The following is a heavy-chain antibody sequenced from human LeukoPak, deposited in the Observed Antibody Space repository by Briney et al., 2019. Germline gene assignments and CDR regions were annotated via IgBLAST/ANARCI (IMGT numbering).Heavy chain of an antibody. D-gene: IGHD4-11*01. CDR2: IRTSTVDT. J-gene: IGHJ4*02. Sequence: ASVKVSCKTSGYSFILYGISWVRQAPGPPPEWIGWIRTSTVDTKYTQKFLARVTLTTDTSKSKDYMELSSLRSDDTAVDPCSRDDNYGIFVNVDYWGQGTLVTVSS. V-gene: IGHV1-18*01. CDR1: GYSFILYG. CDR3: SRDDNYGIFVNVDY.